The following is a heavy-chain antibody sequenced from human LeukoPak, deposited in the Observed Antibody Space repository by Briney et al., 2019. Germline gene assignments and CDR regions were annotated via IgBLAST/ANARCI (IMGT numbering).Heavy chain of an antibody. Sequence: GGSLRLSCAASGFTFSSYGMHWVRQAPGKGLEWVAVISYDGSNKYYADSVKGRFTISRDNSKNTLYLQMNSLRAEDTAVYYCAKDRGAVAGPSDAFDIWGQGTMDTVSS. J-gene: IGHJ3*02. CDR3: AKDRGAVAGPSDAFDI. CDR1: GFTFSSYG. CDR2: ISYDGSNK. D-gene: IGHD6-19*01. V-gene: IGHV3-30*18.